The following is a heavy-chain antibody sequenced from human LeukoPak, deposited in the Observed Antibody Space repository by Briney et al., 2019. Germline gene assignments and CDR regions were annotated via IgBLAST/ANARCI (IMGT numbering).Heavy chain of an antibody. J-gene: IGHJ5*02. CDR2: IYYSGSP. CDR1: GGSIGSYH. D-gene: IGHD6-13*01. Sequence: PSETLSLTCTVSGGSIGSYHWSWIRQPPGKGLEWLGYIYYSGSPNFNPSLKSRVTMSVDTSKNQVSLNLSSVTAADTAVYYCAGGYSSSWYTWFGPWGQGTLVTVSS. CDR3: AGGYSSSWYTWFGP. V-gene: IGHV4-59*08.